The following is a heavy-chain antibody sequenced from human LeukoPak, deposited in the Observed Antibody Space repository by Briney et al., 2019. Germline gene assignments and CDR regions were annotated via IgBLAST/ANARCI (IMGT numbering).Heavy chain of an antibody. CDR2: INHSGST. CDR1: GGSFSGYY. Sequence: SETLSLTCAVYGGSFSGYYWSWIRQPPGKGLEWIGEINHSGSTNYKPSLKSRVTISVDTSKNQFSLKLSSVTAADTAVYYCARDRYIFAGPDAYYYMDVWGKGTTVTISS. CDR3: ARDRYIFAGPDAYYYMDV. J-gene: IGHJ6*03. V-gene: IGHV4-34*01. D-gene: IGHD5-18*01.